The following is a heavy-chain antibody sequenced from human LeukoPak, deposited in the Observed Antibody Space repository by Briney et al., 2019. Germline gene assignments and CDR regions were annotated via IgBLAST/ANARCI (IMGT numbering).Heavy chain of an antibody. D-gene: IGHD1-1*01. CDR2: INPNSGGT. CDR3: ARSQTILEPGDY. V-gene: IGHV1-2*02. J-gene: IGHJ4*02. Sequence: ASVKVSCKASGYTFTGYYMHWGRQAPGQGLEWMGWINPNSGGTNYAQKIQGRVTMTRDTSTSTAYMELDRLTSDDTAVYYCARSQTILEPGDYWGQGTLGTVSS. CDR1: GYTFTGYY.